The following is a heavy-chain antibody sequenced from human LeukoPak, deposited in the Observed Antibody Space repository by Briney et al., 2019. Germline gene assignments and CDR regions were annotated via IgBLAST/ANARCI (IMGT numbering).Heavy chain of an antibody. J-gene: IGHJ4*02. D-gene: IGHD5-18*01. Sequence: PSQTLSLTRTVSGGSINSGNYYWTWIRQPPGKGLEWIGCIYYSGSTYYNPSLKSRVTISIDTSKNQFSLKLSSVTAADTAVYYCARSGTGIHLWSQDYWGQGTLVTVSS. V-gene: IGHV4-30-4*08. CDR1: GGSINSGNYY. CDR3: ARSGTGIHLWSQDY. CDR2: IYYSGST.